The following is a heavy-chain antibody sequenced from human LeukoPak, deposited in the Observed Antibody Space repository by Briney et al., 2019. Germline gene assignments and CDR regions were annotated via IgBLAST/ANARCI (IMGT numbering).Heavy chain of an antibody. V-gene: IGHV3-9*01. CDR3: ARFNGDYYRIDY. Sequence: GGSLRLSCAASGFTFDAYAMHWVRQAPGKGLEWVSGISWNGGGMGYAVSVKGRFTISRDNAKNSLYLQMNSLRDEDTALYYCARFNGDYYRIDYWGQGTLVTVSS. D-gene: IGHD4-17*01. J-gene: IGHJ4*02. CDR1: GFTFDAYA. CDR2: ISWNGGGM.